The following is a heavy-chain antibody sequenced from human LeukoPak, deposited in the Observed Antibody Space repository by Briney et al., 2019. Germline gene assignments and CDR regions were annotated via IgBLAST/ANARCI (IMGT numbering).Heavy chain of an antibody. CDR1: GFTFSSYA. J-gene: IGHJ4*02. V-gene: IGHV3-21*01. D-gene: IGHD3-16*01. Sequence: GRSLRLSCAASGFTFSSYAMHWVRQAPGKGLEWVSSISSGSTYIYYADSVKGRFSISRENAKNSLYLQMNSLRAGDTAVYYCARAVGGAFYDYWGQGTLVTVSS. CDR3: ARAVGGAFYDY. CDR2: ISSGSTYI.